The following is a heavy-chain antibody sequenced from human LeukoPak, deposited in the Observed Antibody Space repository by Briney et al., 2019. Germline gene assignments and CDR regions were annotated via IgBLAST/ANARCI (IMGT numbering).Heavy chain of an antibody. CDR2: IIPIFGTA. V-gene: IGHV1-69*13. J-gene: IGHJ6*03. CDR3: ARALKGYYDSSGSDTPYYYYMDV. D-gene: IGHD3-22*01. Sequence: SVKVSCKASGGTFSSYAISWVRQAPGQGLEWMGGIIPIFGTANYAQKFQGRVTITADESTSTAYMELSSLRSEDTAVYYCARALKGYYDSSGSDTPYYYYMDVWGKGTTVTVSS. CDR1: GGTFSSYA.